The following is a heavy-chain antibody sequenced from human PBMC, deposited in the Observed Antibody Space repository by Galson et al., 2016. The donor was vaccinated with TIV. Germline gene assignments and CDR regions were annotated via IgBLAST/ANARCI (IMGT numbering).Heavy chain of an antibody. Sequence: SCKASGGTLSRFTVSWVRQAPGQGLEWMGRIIPLLGIGNHAQKFQNRVAITADRSTSAAYMELSSLKSEDTAVYYYAIYDSSGYYSAEFFQQWGQGTLLTVSS. J-gene: IGHJ1*01. CDR3: AIYDSSGYYSAEFFQQ. CDR2: IIPLLGIG. CDR1: GGTLSRFT. D-gene: IGHD3-22*01. V-gene: IGHV1-69*02.